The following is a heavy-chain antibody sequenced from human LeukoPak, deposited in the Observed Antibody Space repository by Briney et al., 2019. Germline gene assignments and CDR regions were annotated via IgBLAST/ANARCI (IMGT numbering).Heavy chain of an antibody. CDR2: VYYSGST. Sequence: SETLSLTCTVSGDSISSYYWSWIRQPPEKGLEWIGYVYYSGSTNYNPSLKSRVTMSVDTSKTQFSLKMTSVTAADTAVYYCARLQRITMAGPDYWYFDLWGRGTLVTVSS. CDR1: GDSISSYY. D-gene: IGHD3-10*01. J-gene: IGHJ2*01. V-gene: IGHV4-59*01. CDR3: ARLQRITMAGPDYWYFDL.